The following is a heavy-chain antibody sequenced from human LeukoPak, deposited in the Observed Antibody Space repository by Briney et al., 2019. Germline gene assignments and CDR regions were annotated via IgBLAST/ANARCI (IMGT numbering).Heavy chain of an antibody. D-gene: IGHD1-26*01. V-gene: IGHV4-39*01. J-gene: IGHJ4*02. CDR3: ARRRGALDY. Sequence: SETLSLTCTVSGDSITGYYWGWIRQPPGKGLEWIGSIYYSGSTYYNPSLKSRVTISVDTSRNQFSLKVSSVTAADTAVYYCARRRGALDYWGQGTLVTVSS. CDR2: IYYSGST. CDR1: GDSITGYY.